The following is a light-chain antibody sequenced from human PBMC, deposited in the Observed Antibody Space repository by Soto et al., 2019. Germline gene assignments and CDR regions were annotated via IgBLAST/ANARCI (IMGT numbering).Light chain of an antibody. CDR1: KSIRIN. J-gene: IGKJ2*01. CDR2: AAS. Sequence: DIQMTQSPSSLSASVGDKFTITCRASKSIRINLNWYQQKPGKAPKLLIYAASSLQSGVPSRFSGSGSGTDFTLTISSLQAEDFATYYCQQSYSTPYTFGQGTKLEIK. V-gene: IGKV1-39*01. CDR3: QQSYSTPYT.